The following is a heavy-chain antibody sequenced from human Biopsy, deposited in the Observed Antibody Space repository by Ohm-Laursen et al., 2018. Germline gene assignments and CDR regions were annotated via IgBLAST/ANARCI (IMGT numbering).Heavy chain of an antibody. CDR3: ARGNSENNYYFAMDV. CDR1: GFTFSIYA. J-gene: IGHJ6*02. Sequence: SLRLSCSASGFTFSIYAIHWVRQAPGQGLEHVAAINSNGGTTYYVNSVKGRFTISRDNSKNTVSLQMGSLRSEDMAVYYCARGNSENNYYFAMDVWGQGTTVTVPS. D-gene: IGHD1-26*01. CDR2: INSNGGTT. V-gene: IGHV3-64*01.